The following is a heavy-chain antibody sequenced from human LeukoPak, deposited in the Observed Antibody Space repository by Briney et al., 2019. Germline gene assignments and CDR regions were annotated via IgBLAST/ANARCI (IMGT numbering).Heavy chain of an antibody. CDR2: IYYSGST. V-gene: IGHV4-39*01. CDR1: GGTINSHNYY. D-gene: IGHD6-13*01. Sequence: SETLSLTCTVSGGTINSHNYYWGWLRQPPGKGLEWIGSIYYSGSTHYNPSLESRVTISVDTSKNQFSLKLSSVTAADTAMYYCARRSSSWDCFDYWGRGTLVTVSS. CDR3: ARRSSSWDCFDY. J-gene: IGHJ4*02.